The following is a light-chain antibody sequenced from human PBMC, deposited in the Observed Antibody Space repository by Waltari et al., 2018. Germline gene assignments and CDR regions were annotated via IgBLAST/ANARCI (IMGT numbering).Light chain of an antibody. Sequence: QSALTQPASVSGSPGQSITISCTGTSSDVGGYTYDYWYQQHPGKAPKVMIYEVTNRPSGVSHRFSGSKSDNAASLTISGLQSEDESDYYCTSFTSSNTWVFGGGTKLTVL. J-gene: IGLJ3*02. V-gene: IGLV2-14*01. CDR3: TSFTSSNTWV. CDR2: EVT. CDR1: SSDVGGYTY.